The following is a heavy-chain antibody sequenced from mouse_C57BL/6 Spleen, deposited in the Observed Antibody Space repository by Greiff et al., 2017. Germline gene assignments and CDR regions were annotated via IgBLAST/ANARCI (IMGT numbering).Heavy chain of an antibody. Sequence: EVQGVESGPELVKPGASVKISCKASGYSFTDYNMNWVKQSNGKSLEWIGVINPNYGTTSYNQKFKGKATLTVDQSSSTAYMQLNSLTSEDSAVYYCARSGILIYYYAMDYWGQGTSVTVSS. V-gene: IGHV1-39*01. CDR2: INPNYGTT. CDR3: ARSGILIYYYAMDY. J-gene: IGHJ4*01. D-gene: IGHD1-3*01. CDR1: GYSFTDYN.